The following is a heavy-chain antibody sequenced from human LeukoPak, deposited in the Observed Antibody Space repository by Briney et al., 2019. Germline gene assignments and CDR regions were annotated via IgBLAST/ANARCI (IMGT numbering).Heavy chain of an antibody. CDR2: ISSNGGST. Sequence: GGSLRLSCAASGFTFSSYAMHWVRQAPGKGLEYVSAISSNGGSTYYANSVKGRFTISRDNSKNTLYLQMGSLRAEDMAVYYCARDLNPDIVGVTRYWGQGTLVTVSS. V-gene: IGHV3-64*01. J-gene: IGHJ4*02. CDR1: GFTFSSYA. CDR3: ARDLNPDIVGVTRY. D-gene: IGHD1-26*01.